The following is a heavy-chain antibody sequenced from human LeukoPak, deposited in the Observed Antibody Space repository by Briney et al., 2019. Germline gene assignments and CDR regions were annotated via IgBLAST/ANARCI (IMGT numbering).Heavy chain of an antibody. CDR3: AKDGERWLSYYFDY. CDR1: GFAFRSYG. D-gene: IGHD5-24*01. J-gene: IGHJ4*02. V-gene: IGHV3-23*01. Sequence: GGSLRLSCAASGFAFRSYGMTRVRQAPGKGLEWVSAISGSGGSTYYADSVKGRFTISRDNSKNTLYLQMNSLRAEDTAVYYCAKDGERWLSYYFDYWGQGTLVTVSS. CDR2: ISGSGGST.